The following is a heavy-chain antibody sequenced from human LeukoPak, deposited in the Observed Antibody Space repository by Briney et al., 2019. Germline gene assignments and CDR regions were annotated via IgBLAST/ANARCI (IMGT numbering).Heavy chain of an antibody. Sequence: KPSDTLSLTCAVYGGSFSGYYWSWIPQPPGRGREWIGGINHSGSTNYNPSLKSRVTISVDTSKNQFSLKLSSVTAADTAVYYCARGSRNSYYYGMDVWGQGTTVTVSS. D-gene: IGHD2-2*01. V-gene: IGHV4-34*01. J-gene: IGHJ6*02. CDR1: GGSFSGYY. CDR2: INHSGST. CDR3: ARGSRNSYYYGMDV.